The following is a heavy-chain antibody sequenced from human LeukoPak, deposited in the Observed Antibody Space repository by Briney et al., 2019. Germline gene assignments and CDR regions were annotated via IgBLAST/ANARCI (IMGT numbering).Heavy chain of an antibody. CDR3: ARDSVHGYYDSSGYSALFDC. CDR2: IKQDGSEK. D-gene: IGHD3-22*01. V-gene: IGHV3-7*01. J-gene: IGHJ4*02. Sequence: GGSLRLSCAASGFTFSSYWMSWVRQAPGKGLEWVANIKQDGSEKYYVDSVKSRFTISRDNAKNSVYLQMNSLRAEDTAVYYCARDSVHGYYDSSGYSALFDCWGQGTLVTVSS. CDR1: GFTFSSYW.